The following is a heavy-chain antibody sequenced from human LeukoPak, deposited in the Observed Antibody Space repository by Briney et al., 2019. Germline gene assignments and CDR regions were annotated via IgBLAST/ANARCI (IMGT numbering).Heavy chain of an antibody. D-gene: IGHD5-18*01. V-gene: IGHV3-23*01. CDR1: GFTFCSHA. J-gene: IGHJ4*02. CDR3: GKTTVGYSSGQKTAWTVDY. CDR2: IFGSGGSP. Sequence: QAGGSLRLSCEASGFTFCSHAMYWVRQAPGKALERLAGIFGSGGSPHYADSEKGRFTISRDHSKNTVYLQINSLRGEDTAVYFCGKTTVGYSSGQKTAWTVDYWGQGTLVTVSS.